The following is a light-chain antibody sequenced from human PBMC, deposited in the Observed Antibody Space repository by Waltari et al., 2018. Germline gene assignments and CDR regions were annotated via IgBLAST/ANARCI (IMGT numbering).Light chain of an antibody. V-gene: IGLV1-47*01. CDR3: AAWDDSLGGHFV. Sequence: QSVLTLPPSASGTPGQSVTISCSGTLSNSGTNSVYWYQQVPGTAPKIPIIRNDQRPSGVPDGFSAAKSGASAALAISGLRSEDEADYFCAAWDDSLGGHFVFGTGTKVIV. J-gene: IGLJ1*01. CDR2: RND. CDR1: LSNSGTNS.